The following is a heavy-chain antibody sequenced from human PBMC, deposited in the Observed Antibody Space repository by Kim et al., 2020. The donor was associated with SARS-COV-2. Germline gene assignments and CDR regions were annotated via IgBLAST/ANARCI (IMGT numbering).Heavy chain of an antibody. Sequence: GGSLRLSCAASGFSFSDYAMNWVRQAPGKGLEWVSFMRSRIYGATAEYAASVRGRFTISRDESTNTVYLQMDSLTSEDTAMYYCTRVFNRGSYFDHWGQGTLVTLS. CDR3: TRVFNRGSYFDH. CDR1: GFSFSDYA. CDR2: MRSRIYGATA. J-gene: IGHJ4*02. V-gene: IGHV3-49*04.